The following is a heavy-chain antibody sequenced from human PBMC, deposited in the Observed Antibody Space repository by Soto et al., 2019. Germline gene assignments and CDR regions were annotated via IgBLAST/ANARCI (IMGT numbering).Heavy chain of an antibody. D-gene: IGHD2-2*01. CDR3: ASRSSYCRHTTCSEDYFAY. V-gene: IGHV4-39*01. CDR2: IYYSGST. J-gene: IGHJ4*02. Sequence: QLQLQESGPGLVKPSETLSLTCTVSGGSISSRSFYCGWIRQPPGMGLEWIGSIYYSGSTDYDRSLKSRLSKSVDTSKNQISLRQSSVTAADTAVYYCASRSSYCRHTTCSEDYFAYWGQGNLVTVSS. CDR1: GGSISSRSFY.